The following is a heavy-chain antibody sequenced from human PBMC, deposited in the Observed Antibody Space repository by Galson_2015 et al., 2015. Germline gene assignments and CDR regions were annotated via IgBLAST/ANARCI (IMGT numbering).Heavy chain of an antibody. CDR1: GFIFSDYY. D-gene: IGHD1-7*01. CDR2: ITDRSTYT. V-gene: IGHV3-11*06. CDR3: ARSLEILPPDY. J-gene: IGHJ4*02. Sequence: SLRLSCAASGFIFSDYYMSWIRQAPGKGLEWVAHITDRSTYTNYADSVKGRFTVSRDNAQNSLFLQMNSLTAEDTAVYYRARSLEILPPDYWGRGTLVTVSS.